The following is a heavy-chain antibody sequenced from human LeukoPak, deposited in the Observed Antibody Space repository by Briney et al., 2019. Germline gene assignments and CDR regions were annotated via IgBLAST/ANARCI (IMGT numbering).Heavy chain of an antibody. Sequence: GESLKISCKGYGYSYTSYWIGWARQMPGKGLEWMGIIYPGDSDTSYSPSFQGQVTIPAAKSITTAYLKWSSLKASDTAMYYCARPEGRAYSSGWYGGYWGQGTLVTVSS. J-gene: IGHJ4*02. V-gene: IGHV5-51*01. CDR1: GYSYTSYW. D-gene: IGHD6-19*01. CDR3: ARPEGRAYSSGWYGGY. CDR2: IYPGDSDT.